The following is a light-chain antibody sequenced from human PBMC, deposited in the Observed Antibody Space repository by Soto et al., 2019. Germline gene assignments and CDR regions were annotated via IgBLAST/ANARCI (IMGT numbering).Light chain of an antibody. CDR2: WAS. CDR3: QQYYGTLPA. V-gene: IGKV4-1*01. CDR1: QSILYSSNNKNY. J-gene: IGKJ1*01. Sequence: DIVLTQSPDSLAVYLGERATITCKSSQSILYSSNNKNYLAWYQQKPGQPPKLLIYWASTRESGVPDRFSGSGSGTDFTLTISSLQAEDVAVYYCQQYYGTLPAFGQGTKVEIK.